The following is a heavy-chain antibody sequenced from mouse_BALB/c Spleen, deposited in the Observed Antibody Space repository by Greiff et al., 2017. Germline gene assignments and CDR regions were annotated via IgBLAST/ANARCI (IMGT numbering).Heavy chain of an antibody. Sequence: VKLQESGPGLVAPSQSLSITCTVSGFSLTSYGVHWVRQPPGKGLEWLGVIWAGGSTNYNSALMSRLSISKDNSKSQVFLKMNSLQTDDTAMYYCARKALLRNYYAMDYWGQGTSVTVSS. CDR1: GFSLTSYG. CDR3: ARKALLRNYYAMDY. CDR2: IWAGGST. D-gene: IGHD1-2*01. V-gene: IGHV2-9*02. J-gene: IGHJ4*01.